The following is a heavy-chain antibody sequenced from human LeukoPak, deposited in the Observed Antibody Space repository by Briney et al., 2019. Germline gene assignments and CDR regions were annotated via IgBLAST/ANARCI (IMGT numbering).Heavy chain of an antibody. Sequence: GASVKVSCTASGYTFISYGISWVRQAPGQGLEWMGWISTNNGNTNYAQNLQGRVTMTTDTSTSTAYMELRSLRSDDTAFYYCARESIFGWGYWGQGTLVTVSS. D-gene: IGHD3-3*01. CDR2: ISTNNGNT. CDR1: GYTFISYG. J-gene: IGHJ4*02. V-gene: IGHV1-18*01. CDR3: ARESIFGWGY.